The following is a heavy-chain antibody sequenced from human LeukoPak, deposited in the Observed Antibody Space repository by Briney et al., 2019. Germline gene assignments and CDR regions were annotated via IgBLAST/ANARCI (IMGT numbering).Heavy chain of an antibody. J-gene: IGHJ4*02. CDR3: ARGISSSWYKGHFDY. CDR1: GFTFSSYA. CDR2: ISYDGSNK. D-gene: IGHD6-13*01. Sequence: PGRSLRLSCAASGFTFSSYAMHWVRQAPGKGLEWVAVISYDGSNKYYADSVKGRFTISRDNSKNTLYLQMNSLRAEDTAVYYCARGISSSWYKGHFDYWGQGTLVTVS. V-gene: IGHV3-30-3*01.